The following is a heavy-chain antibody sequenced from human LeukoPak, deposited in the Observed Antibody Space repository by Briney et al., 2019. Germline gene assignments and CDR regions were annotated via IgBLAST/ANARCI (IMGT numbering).Heavy chain of an antibody. J-gene: IGHJ6*03. CDR2: IYTSGST. V-gene: IGHV4-61*02. Sequence: PSGTLSLTCTVSGGSISSGTYYWTWIRQPAGKGLEWIGRIYTSGSTNYNPSLKSRVTMSVDTSKNQFSLKLSSVTAADTAVYYCARERFDRFGELLPYYYYYYMDVWGKGTTVTVSS. CDR3: ARERFDRFGELLPYYYYYYMDV. CDR1: GGSISSGTYY. D-gene: IGHD3-10*01.